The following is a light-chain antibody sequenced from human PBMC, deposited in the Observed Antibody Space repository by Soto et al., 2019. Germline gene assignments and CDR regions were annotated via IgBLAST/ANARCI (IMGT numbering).Light chain of an antibody. Sequence: QSVLTQPASVSGSPRQSITISCTGASSDVGGYTYVSWYQQHPGKAPKLIIYEANNRPSGVSHRFSGSKSGNTASLTISGLQAEDEADYYCSSYTSSSTLYVFXTGTKVTVL. CDR3: SSYTSSSTLYV. J-gene: IGLJ1*01. CDR1: SSDVGGYTY. V-gene: IGLV2-14*01. CDR2: EAN.